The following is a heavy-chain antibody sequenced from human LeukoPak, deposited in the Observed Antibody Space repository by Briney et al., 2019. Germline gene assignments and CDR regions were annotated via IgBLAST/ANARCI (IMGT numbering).Heavy chain of an antibody. CDR1: GGSISSYY. CDR2: IYYSGST. CDR3: ARVGRVTMIVVVKPNWYFDL. V-gene: IGHV4-59*01. Sequence: SETLSLTCTVSGGSISSYYWSGIRQPPGKGLEWIGYIYYSGSTNYNPSLKSRVTISVDTSKNQFSLKLSSVTAADTAVYYCARVGRVTMIVVVKPNWYFDLWGRGTLVTVSS. D-gene: IGHD3-22*01. J-gene: IGHJ2*01.